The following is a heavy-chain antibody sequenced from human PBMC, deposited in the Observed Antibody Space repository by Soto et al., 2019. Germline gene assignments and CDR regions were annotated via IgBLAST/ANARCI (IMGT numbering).Heavy chain of an antibody. CDR1: GFTFSGHT. CDR3: ARCMGFDGSGYAFFDS. D-gene: IGHD3-10*01. Sequence: EVQLVESGGGLVKPGGSLRLSCAASGFTFSGHTINWVRQAPGKGLEWVSSVSRSSSYIYYPDSVKGRFTVSRDDAEKSLYLQMNSLRAEDTAIYYCARCMGFDGSGYAFFDSWGQGTQVTVSS. CDR2: VSRSSSYI. V-gene: IGHV3-21*01. J-gene: IGHJ5*01.